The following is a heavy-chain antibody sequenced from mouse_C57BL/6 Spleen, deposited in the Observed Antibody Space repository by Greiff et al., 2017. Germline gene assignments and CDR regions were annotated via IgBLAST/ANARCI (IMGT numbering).Heavy chain of an antibody. CDR3: ARWGETLNYYFDY. V-gene: IGHV1-54*01. D-gene: IGHD1-3*01. CDR2: INPGSGGT. CDR1: GYAFTNYL. Sequence: QVQLQQSGAELVRPGTSVKVSCKASGYAFTNYLIEWVKQRPGQGLEWIGVINPGSGGTNYNEKFQGKATLTADKSSSPAYMQLSSLTSEDSAVYFCARWGETLNYYFDYWGQGTTLTVSS. J-gene: IGHJ2*01.